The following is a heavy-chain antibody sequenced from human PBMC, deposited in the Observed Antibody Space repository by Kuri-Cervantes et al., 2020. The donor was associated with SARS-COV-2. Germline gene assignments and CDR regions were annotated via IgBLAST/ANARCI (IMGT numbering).Heavy chain of an antibody. CDR3: ARISGRWLRGRDYYYGMDA. J-gene: IGHJ6*02. CDR2: IYHSGST. Sequence: SETLSLTCAVSGYSISSGYYWGWIRQPPGKGLEWIGSIYHSGSTYYNPSLKSRVTISVDTSKNQFSLKLSSVTAADTAVYYCARISGRWLRGRDYYYGMDAWGQGTTVTVSS. V-gene: IGHV4-38-2*01. CDR1: GYSISSGYY. D-gene: IGHD5-12*01.